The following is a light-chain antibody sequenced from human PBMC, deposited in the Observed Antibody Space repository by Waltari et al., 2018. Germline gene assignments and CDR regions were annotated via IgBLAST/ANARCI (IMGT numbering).Light chain of an antibody. V-gene: IGLV2-14*03. Sequence: QSALTQPASVSGSPGQSIAISCTGTSSAAGGYHAVSWYQQHPGKAPKLMIYDVVSRPSGVSDRFSGSKSGNTASLVISGLQADDEADYYCCSYTSKIAYVFGTGTKVTVL. CDR2: DVV. CDR3: CSYTSKIAYV. CDR1: SSAAGGYHA. J-gene: IGLJ1*01.